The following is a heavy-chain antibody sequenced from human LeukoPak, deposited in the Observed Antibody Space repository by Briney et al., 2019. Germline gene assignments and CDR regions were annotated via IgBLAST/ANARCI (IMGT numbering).Heavy chain of an antibody. CDR1: GYSISSGYY. V-gene: IGHV4-38-2*02. CDR2: IYHSGST. D-gene: IGHD3-22*01. CDR3: ARSFDTRQYYYDSSGYYGLSDY. J-gene: IGHJ4*02. Sequence: SETLSLTCTVSGYSISSGYYWGWIRQPPGKGLERIGSIYHSGSTYYNPSLKSRVTVSVDTSKNQFSLKLSSVTAADTAVYYCARSFDTRQYYYDSSGYYGLSDYWGQGTLVTVSS.